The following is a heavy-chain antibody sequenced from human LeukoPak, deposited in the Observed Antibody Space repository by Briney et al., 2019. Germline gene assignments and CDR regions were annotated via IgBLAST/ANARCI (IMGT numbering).Heavy chain of an antibody. CDR3: AREGGWNDFDY. CDR1: GFPFSGYW. Sequence: GGSLRLSCAASGFPFSGYWMTWVRQAPGRGLEWVATIKEDGSEAYFGDSVKGRFAISRDNAKNSLYLQMNSLRADDTAIYYCAREGGWNDFDYWGQGTLVTVSS. D-gene: IGHD1-1*01. J-gene: IGHJ4*02. V-gene: IGHV3-7*01. CDR2: IKEDGSEA.